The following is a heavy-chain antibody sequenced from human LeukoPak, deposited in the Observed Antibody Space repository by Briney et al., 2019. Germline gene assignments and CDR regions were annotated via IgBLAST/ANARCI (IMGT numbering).Heavy chain of an antibody. CDR1: GYSFTSYW. J-gene: IGHJ4*02. CDR2: IYPGDSDT. V-gene: IGHV5-51*01. D-gene: IGHD2-2*01. CDR3: ARTHCSSTSCTNEGIYYFGY. Sequence: GESLKISCKGSGYSFTSYWIGWVRQMPGKGLEWMGIIYPGDSDTRYSPSFQGQVTISADKSISTAYLQWSSLKASDTAMYYCARTHCSSTSCTNEGIYYFGYWGQGTLVTVSS.